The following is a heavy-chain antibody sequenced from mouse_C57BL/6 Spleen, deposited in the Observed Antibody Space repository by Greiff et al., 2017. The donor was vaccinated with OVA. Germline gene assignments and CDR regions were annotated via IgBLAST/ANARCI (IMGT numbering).Heavy chain of an antibody. D-gene: IGHD4-1*02. Sequence: VKLQESGPELVKPGASVKISCKASGYAFSSSWMNWVKQRPGKGLEWIGRIYPGDGDTNYNGKFKGKATLTADKSSSTAYMQLSSLTSEDSAVYFCARSTGPCFDYWGQGTTLTVSS. J-gene: IGHJ2*01. V-gene: IGHV1-82*01. CDR2: IYPGDGDT. CDR3: ARSTGPCFDY. CDR1: GYAFSSSW.